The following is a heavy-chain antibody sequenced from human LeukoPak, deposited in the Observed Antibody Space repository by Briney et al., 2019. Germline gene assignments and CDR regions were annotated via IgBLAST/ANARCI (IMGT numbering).Heavy chain of an antibody. D-gene: IGHD5-12*01. V-gene: IGHV3-30*02. Sequence: GGSLRPSCAASGFTFSSYGMYWVRQAPGKGLEWVAFIRYDGSNKYYADSVKGRFTISRDNSKNTLYLQMKSLRAEDTAVYYCAKGGGYEAQYYYYYLDVWAKGPRSPSP. CDR2: IRYDGSNK. CDR1: GFTFSSYG. CDR3: AKGGGYEAQYYYYYLDV. J-gene: IGHJ6*03.